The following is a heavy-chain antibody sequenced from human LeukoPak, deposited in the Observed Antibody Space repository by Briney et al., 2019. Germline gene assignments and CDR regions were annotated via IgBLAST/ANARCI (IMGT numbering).Heavy chain of an antibody. Sequence: KSGGSLRLSCVGSGFTFGIHGMNWVRQAPGKGLEWVSFISTSSTYIKYADSLKGRFTVSRDNVKSSLYLQMSSLRGEDTAVYYCARDLGGGPPGYWGQGTLVTVSS. CDR1: GFTFGIHG. CDR2: ISTSSTYI. D-gene: IGHD4-23*01. CDR3: ARDLGGGPPGY. J-gene: IGHJ4*02. V-gene: IGHV3-21*06.